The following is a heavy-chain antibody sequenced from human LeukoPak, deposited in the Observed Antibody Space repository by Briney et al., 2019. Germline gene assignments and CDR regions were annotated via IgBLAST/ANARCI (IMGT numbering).Heavy chain of an antibody. Sequence: GASVKVSCKASGYTFTSYYMHWVRQAPGQGLEWMGIINPSGGSTSYAQKFQGRVTMTRDMSTSTVYMELSSLRSEDTAVYYCARERYDSSGYYYFDYWGQGTLVTVSS. J-gene: IGHJ4*02. D-gene: IGHD3-22*01. V-gene: IGHV1-46*01. CDR1: GYTFTSYY. CDR2: INPSGGST. CDR3: ARERYDSSGYYYFDY.